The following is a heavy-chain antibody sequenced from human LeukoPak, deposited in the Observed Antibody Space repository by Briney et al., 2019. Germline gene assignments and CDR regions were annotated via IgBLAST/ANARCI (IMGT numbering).Heavy chain of an antibody. CDR1: GGSISSYY. Sequence: SETLSLTCTVSGGSISSYYWSWIRQPPGKGLEWIGYIYDSGSTNYNPSLKSRVTISVDTSKNQFSLKLSSVTAADTAVYYCATASVMVPLYYYYGMDLWGQGTTVTVSS. V-gene: IGHV4-59*08. CDR2: IYDSGST. CDR3: ATASVMVPLYYYYGMDL. J-gene: IGHJ6*02. D-gene: IGHD2-8*01.